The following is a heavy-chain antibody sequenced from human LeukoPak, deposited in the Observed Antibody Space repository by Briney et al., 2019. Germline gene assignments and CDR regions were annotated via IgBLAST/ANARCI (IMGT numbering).Heavy chain of an antibody. CDR2: IYYSGST. CDR1: GGSISSYY. D-gene: IGHD3-10*01. CDR3: ARLYYGSGSGFDY. Sequence: SETLSLTCTVSGGSISSYYWSWILQPPGKGLEWIGYIYYSGSTNYNPSLKSRVTISVDTSKNQFSLKLSSVTAADTAVYYCARLYYGSGSGFDYWGQGTLVTVSS. J-gene: IGHJ4*02. V-gene: IGHV4-59*08.